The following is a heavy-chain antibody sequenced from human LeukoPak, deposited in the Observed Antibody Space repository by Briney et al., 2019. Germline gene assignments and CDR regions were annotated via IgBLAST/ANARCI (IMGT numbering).Heavy chain of an antibody. V-gene: IGHV3-9*01. Sequence: GGSLRLSCAASGFTFDDYAMHWVRQAPGKGLEWVSGISWNSGSMDYADSVKGRFTISRDNAKNSLHLQMNSLRPEDTALYYCAKGSLGDVPTVFNYWGQGTLVTVSS. CDR3: AKGSLGDVPTVFNY. CDR2: ISWNSGSM. CDR1: GFTFDDYA. D-gene: IGHD3-16*01. J-gene: IGHJ4*02.